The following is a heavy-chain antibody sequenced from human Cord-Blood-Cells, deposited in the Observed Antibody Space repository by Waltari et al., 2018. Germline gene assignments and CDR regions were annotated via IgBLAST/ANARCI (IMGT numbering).Heavy chain of an antibody. D-gene: IGHD3-3*01. CDR3: ARGGDTIFGVVIIPHFDY. Sequence: QVQLVQSGAEVKKPGASVKVSCKASGYTFTGYYMHWVRQAPGQGLEWMGWFNPNSGGTNYAQKLQGRVTMTRDTSIGAAYMELSRLRSDDTAVYYCARGGDTIFGVVIIPHFDYWGQGTLVTVSS. CDR1: GYTFTGYY. V-gene: IGHV1-2*02. J-gene: IGHJ4*02. CDR2: FNPNSGGT.